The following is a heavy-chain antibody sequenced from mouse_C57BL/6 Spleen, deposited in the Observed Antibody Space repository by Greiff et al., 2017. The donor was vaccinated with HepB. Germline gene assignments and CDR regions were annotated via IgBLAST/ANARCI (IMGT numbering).Heavy chain of an antibody. CDR3: ANGNYGYFDV. CDR1: GYTFTSYW. V-gene: IGHV1-59*01. CDR2: IDPSDSYP. J-gene: IGHJ1*03. Sequence: QVQLQQPGAELVRPGTSVKLSCKASGYTFTSYWMHWVKQRPGQGLEWIGVIDPSDSYPNYNQKFKGKATLTVDTSSSTAYMQLSSLTSEDSAVYYCANGNYGYFDVWGTGTTVTVSS. D-gene: IGHD2-1*01.